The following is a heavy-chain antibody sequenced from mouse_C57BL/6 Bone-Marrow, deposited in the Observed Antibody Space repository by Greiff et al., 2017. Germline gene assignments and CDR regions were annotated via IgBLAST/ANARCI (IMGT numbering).Heavy chain of an antibody. CDR2: IYPGSGNT. Sequence: QVHVKQSGAELVRPGASVKLSCKASGYTFTDYYINWVKQRPGQGLEWIARIYPGSGNTYYNEKFKGKATLTAEKSSSTAYMQLSSLTSEDSAVYFCARSILRSFDYWGQGTTLTVSS. CDR3: ARSILRSFDY. CDR1: GYTFTDYY. J-gene: IGHJ2*01. V-gene: IGHV1-76*01. D-gene: IGHD1-1*01.